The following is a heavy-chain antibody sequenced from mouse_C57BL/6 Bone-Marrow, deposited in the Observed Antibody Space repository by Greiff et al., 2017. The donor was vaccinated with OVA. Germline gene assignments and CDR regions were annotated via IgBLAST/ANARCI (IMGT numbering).Heavy chain of an antibody. V-gene: IGHV14-4*01. J-gene: IGHJ3*01. CDR2: IDPENGDT. CDR1: GFNIKDDY. CDR3: TTLYYDYLAY. Sequence: VQLQQSGAELVRPGASVKLSCTASGFNIKDDYMHWVKQRPEQGLEWIGWIDPENGDTAYASKFQGKATITADTSSNTAYLQLSSLTSEDTAVYYCTTLYYDYLAYWGQGTLVTVSA. D-gene: IGHD2-4*01.